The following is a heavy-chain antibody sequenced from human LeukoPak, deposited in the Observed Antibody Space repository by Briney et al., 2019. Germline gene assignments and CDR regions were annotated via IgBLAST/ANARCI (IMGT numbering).Heavy chain of an antibody. J-gene: IGHJ4*02. CDR3: ARVTSGSSYRPFDY. V-gene: IGHV3-7*01. Sequence: GGSLRLSCAASGFTFSTYWMSWVRQAPGKGLEWVANIKQDGSDKYYVDSVKGRLTISRDNAKNSLYLQMNSLRAEDTAVYYCARVTSGSSYRPFDYWGQGTLVTVSS. D-gene: IGHD3-10*01. CDR2: IKQDGSDK. CDR1: GFTFSTYW.